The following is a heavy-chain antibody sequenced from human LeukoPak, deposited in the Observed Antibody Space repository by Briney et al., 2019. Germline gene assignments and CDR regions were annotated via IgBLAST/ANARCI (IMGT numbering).Heavy chain of an antibody. D-gene: IGHD7-27*01. CDR2: VNTYNGNT. V-gene: IGHV1-18*04. Sequence: ASVKVSCKASGYTFPNYGISWVRQAPGQGLEWMGWVNTYNGNTNYPQKFQGRVTMTTDTSTSTAYMELRSLRSDDTAVYYCARNSPRDVAGRQFLPGVLSLLSQCDNCFDPWGQGTLVSVSS. J-gene: IGHJ5*02. CDR1: GYTFPNYG. CDR3: ARNSPRDVAGRQFLPGVLSLLSQCDNCFDP.